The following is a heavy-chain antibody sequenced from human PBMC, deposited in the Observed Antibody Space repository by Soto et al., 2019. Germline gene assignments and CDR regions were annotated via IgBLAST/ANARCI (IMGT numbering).Heavy chain of an antibody. D-gene: IGHD3-3*01. CDR2: ISYDGSNK. V-gene: IGHV3-30-3*01. Sequence: QVQLVESGGGVVQPGRSLRLSCAASGFTFSSYAMHWVRQAPGKGLEWVAVISYDGSNKYYADSVKGRFTISRDNSKNTLYLKMNSLRAEDTAVYYCARDHYDFWSGYWEGYYYGMDVWVQGTTVTVSS. CDR3: ARDHYDFWSGYWEGYYYGMDV. J-gene: IGHJ6*02. CDR1: GFTFSSYA.